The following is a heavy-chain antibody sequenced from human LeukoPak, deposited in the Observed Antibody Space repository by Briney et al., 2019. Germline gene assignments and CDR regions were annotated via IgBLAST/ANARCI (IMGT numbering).Heavy chain of an antibody. D-gene: IGHD6-19*01. CDR3: ARMREYSSDWYFDY. Sequence: ASVKVSCKASGYTFTSYGISWVRQAPGQGLEWMGWINPNSGGTNYAQKFQDRVTMTRDTSITTAYMDMSRLRSDDTAVYYCARMREYSSDWYFDYWGQGTLVTVSS. V-gene: IGHV1-2*02. CDR1: GYTFTSYG. CDR2: INPNSGGT. J-gene: IGHJ4*02.